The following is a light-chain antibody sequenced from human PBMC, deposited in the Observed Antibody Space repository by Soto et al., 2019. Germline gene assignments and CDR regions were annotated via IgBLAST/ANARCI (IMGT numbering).Light chain of an antibody. Sequence: QSVLTQPPSLSGAPGQRVTISCTGSSSNIGAEYDVHWYQQVPGTAPKLLIFGNSNRPSGVPDRFSGSKSDTSASLAITGLQAEDEADYYCSSYTTSSTRVFGTGTKVTVL. CDR1: SSNIGAEYD. CDR3: SSYTTSSTRV. CDR2: GNS. V-gene: IGLV1-40*01. J-gene: IGLJ1*01.